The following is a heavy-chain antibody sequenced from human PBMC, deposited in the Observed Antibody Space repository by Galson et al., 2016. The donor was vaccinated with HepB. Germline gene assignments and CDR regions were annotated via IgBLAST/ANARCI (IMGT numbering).Heavy chain of an antibody. J-gene: IGHJ4*02. CDR2: ISSSGYST. CDR3: AKAGGTVTTYYFDY. Sequence: SLRLSCAASRFTFSSYAMSWVRQAPGKGLEWVSAISSSGYSTYYAGSVKGRFTISRDNSKNTLSLQMNSLRAEDTAVYYCAKAGGTVTTYYFDYWGQGTLVTVSS. V-gene: IGHV3-23*01. D-gene: IGHD4-17*01. CDR1: RFTFSSYA.